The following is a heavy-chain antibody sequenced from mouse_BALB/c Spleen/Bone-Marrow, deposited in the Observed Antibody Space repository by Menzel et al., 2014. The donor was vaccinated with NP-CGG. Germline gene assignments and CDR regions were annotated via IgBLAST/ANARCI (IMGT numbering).Heavy chain of an antibody. V-gene: IGHV1-69*02. CDR1: GYTFTTYW. J-gene: IGHJ3*01. CDR3: ARGGDNYAWFPY. D-gene: IGHD1-3*01. Sequence: QVQLQQSGAEFVKPGASVKLSCKASGYTFTTYWMHWVKQRPGQGLEWIGQIDPSDSYTNYSQKFKGKATLTVDKSSSTAYMQLGSLSSEDSAVYYCARGGDNYAWFPYWGQGTLVTVSA. CDR2: IDPSDSYT.